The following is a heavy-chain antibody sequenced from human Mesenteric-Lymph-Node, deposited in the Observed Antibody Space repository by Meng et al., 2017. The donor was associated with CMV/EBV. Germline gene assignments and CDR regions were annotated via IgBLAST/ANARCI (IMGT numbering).Heavy chain of an antibody. D-gene: IGHD2-2*01. Sequence: ASVKVSCKASGYTFTSYDINWVRQATGQGLEWMGIINPSDGTTTYAQKFQGRVTMTMDTSTSTLYMELSSLRSEDTAVYFCARGLGVPAAPYYWGQGTLVTVSS. J-gene: IGHJ4*02. CDR1: GYTFTSYD. V-gene: IGHV1-46*01. CDR2: INPSDGTT. CDR3: ARGLGVPAAPYY.